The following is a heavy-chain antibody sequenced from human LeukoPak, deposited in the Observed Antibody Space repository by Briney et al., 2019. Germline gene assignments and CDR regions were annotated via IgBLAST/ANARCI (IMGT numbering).Heavy chain of an antibody. D-gene: IGHD3-10*01. V-gene: IGHV4-34*01. J-gene: IGHJ5*02. Sequence: KPSETLSLTCAVYGGSFSGYYWSWIRQPPGKGLEWIGEINHSGSTNCNPSLKGRVTISVDTSKNQFSLKLSSVTAADTAVYYCARGPIGTMVLGWFDPWGQGTLVTVSS. CDR2: INHSGST. CDR3: ARGPIGTMVLGWFDP. CDR1: GGSFSGYY.